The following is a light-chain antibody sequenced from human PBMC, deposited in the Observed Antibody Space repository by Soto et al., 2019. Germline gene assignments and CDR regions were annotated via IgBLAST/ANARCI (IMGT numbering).Light chain of an antibody. CDR3: LQHKSSPWT. J-gene: IGKJ1*01. V-gene: IGKV1-17*01. Sequence: DIQVTQSPSSLSASRGDRVSITFRARLDIGNDLYCYQQKPGKAPKRLLYHTSTLPTGVPSRFSGAGSGAEFTLTINGLQSEDFATYFCLQHKSSPWTFGQGTKVDIK. CDR2: HTS. CDR1: LDIGND.